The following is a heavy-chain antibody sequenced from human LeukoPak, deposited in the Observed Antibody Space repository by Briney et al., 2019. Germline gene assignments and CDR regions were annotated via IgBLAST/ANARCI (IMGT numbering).Heavy chain of an antibody. J-gene: IGHJ4*02. CDR1: GGSISSYY. D-gene: IGHD3-3*01. V-gene: IGHV4-59*01. Sequence: SETLSLTCTVSGGSISSYYWSWIRQPPGKGLEWIGYIYYSGSTNYNPSLKSRVTISVDTSKNQFSLKLSSVTAADTAVYYCAREGFWSGSFDYWGQGTLDTVSS. CDR3: AREGFWSGSFDY. CDR2: IYYSGST.